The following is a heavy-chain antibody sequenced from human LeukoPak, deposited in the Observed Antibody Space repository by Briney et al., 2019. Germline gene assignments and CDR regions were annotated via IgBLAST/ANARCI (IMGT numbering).Heavy chain of an antibody. CDR1: GYTFTSYG. J-gene: IGHJ5*02. V-gene: IGHV1-18*01. CDR2: ISAYNGNT. D-gene: IGHD6-6*01. Sequence: GASVKVSCKASGYTFTSYGISWVRQAPGQGLEWMGWISAYNGNTNYAQKLQGRVTMTTDTSTSTAYMELRSLRSDDTAVYYCASILREYSSLSEVWFDPWGQGTLVTVSS. CDR3: ASILREYSSLSEVWFDP.